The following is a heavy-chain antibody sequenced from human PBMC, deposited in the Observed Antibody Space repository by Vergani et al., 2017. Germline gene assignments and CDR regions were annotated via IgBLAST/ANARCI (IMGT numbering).Heavy chain of an antibody. Sequence: QVKLVQSGAEVNKPGASVKVSCKASGYTFTSYYMHWVRQAPGQGLEWMGIINPSGGSTSYAQKFQGRVTMTRDTSISTAYMELSRLRSDDTAVYYCARGYSSGVDFQHWGQGTLVTVSS. CDR2: INPSGGST. V-gene: IGHV1-46*01. J-gene: IGHJ1*01. CDR3: ARGYSSGVDFQH. CDR1: GYTFTSYY. D-gene: IGHD6-19*01.